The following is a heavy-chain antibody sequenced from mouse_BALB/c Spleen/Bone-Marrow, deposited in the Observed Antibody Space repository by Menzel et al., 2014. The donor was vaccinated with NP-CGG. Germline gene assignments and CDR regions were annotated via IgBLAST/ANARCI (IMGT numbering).Heavy chain of an antibody. D-gene: IGHD2-2*01. CDR2: IDPANGNT. V-gene: IGHV14-3*02. J-gene: IGHJ2*01. CDR3: ASYVYGYYFDY. CDR1: GFNIKDTY. Sequence: VHVKQSEAELVKPGASVKLSCTASGFNIKDTYMHWVKQRPEQGLEWIGRIDPANGNTKYDPKFQGKASITADTSSTTASLQLSSLTSEDTAVYYCASYVYGYYFDYWGQGTTLTVSS.